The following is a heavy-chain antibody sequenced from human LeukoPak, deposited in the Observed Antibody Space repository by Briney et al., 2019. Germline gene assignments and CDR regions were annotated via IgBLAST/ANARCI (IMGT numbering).Heavy chain of an antibody. V-gene: IGHV3-48*01. CDR2: ISSSGSTT. CDR1: GFTFSSYS. CDR3: ARGDTNWDAFDI. Sequence: PGGSLRLSCAASGFTFSSYSMNWVRQAPGKGLEWVSYISSSGSTTYYADSVKGRFTFSRDNAKKSLYLQMNSLRAEDTAVYYCARGDTNWDAFDIWGQGTMVTVSS. D-gene: IGHD7-27*01. J-gene: IGHJ3*02.